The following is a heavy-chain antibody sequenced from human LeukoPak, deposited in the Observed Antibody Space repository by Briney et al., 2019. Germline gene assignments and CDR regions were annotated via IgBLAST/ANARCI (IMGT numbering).Heavy chain of an antibody. CDR3: ARDQGVHCSGGSCTAFDI. Sequence: PGGSLRLSCAASGFTFSSYDMHWVRQATGKGLEWVSAIGTAGDTYYPGSVKGRFTISRDNAKNSLYLQMNSLRAEDTAVYYCARDQGVHCSGGSCTAFDIWGQGTMVTVSS. D-gene: IGHD2-15*01. CDR2: IGTAGDT. V-gene: IGHV3-13*01. CDR1: GFTFSSYD. J-gene: IGHJ3*02.